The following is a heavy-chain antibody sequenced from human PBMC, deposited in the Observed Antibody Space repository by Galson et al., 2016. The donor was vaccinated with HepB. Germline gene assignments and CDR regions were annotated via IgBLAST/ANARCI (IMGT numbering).Heavy chain of an antibody. Sequence: SETLSLTCTVSGGSISSSSYSWGWIRQPPGNGLEWIGNIYYSGSTHYNPSLKSRVTISVDTSKNQFSLKLSSVTAADTAVYYCARLSVVLWEAENFDYWGQGSLVTVSS. J-gene: IGHJ4*02. D-gene: IGHD2-8*01. CDR3: ARLSVVLWEAENFDY. CDR1: GGSISSSSYS. V-gene: IGHV4-39*01. CDR2: IYYSGST.